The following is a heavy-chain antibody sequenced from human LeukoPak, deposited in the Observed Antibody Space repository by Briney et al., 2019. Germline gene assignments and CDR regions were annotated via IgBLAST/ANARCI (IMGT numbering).Heavy chain of an antibody. D-gene: IGHD6-19*01. CDR2: ISSSSSYI. CDR1: GFTFSSYS. V-gene: IGHV3-21*01. CDR3: ARDQLKRYSSGWYW. Sequence: GGSLRLSCAASGFTFSSYSMNWVRQAPGKGLEWVSPISSSSSYIYYADSVKGRFTISRDNAKNSLYLQMNSLRAEDTAAYYCARDQLKRYSSGWYWWGQGTLVTVSS. J-gene: IGHJ4*02.